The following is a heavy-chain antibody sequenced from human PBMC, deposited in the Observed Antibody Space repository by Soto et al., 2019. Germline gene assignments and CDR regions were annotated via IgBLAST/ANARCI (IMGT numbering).Heavy chain of an antibody. CDR2: IIPIFGTA. J-gene: IGHJ4*02. D-gene: IGHD6-19*01. V-gene: IGHV1-69*12. Sequence: QVQLVQSGAEVKKPGSSVKVSCKASGGTFSSYAISWVRQAPGQGLEWMGGIIPIFGTANYAQKFQGRVTXXAXEXXSTAYMELSSLRSEDTAVYYCASRLYSSGWYGFDYWGQGTLVTVSS. CDR1: GGTFSSYA. CDR3: ASRLYSSGWYGFDY.